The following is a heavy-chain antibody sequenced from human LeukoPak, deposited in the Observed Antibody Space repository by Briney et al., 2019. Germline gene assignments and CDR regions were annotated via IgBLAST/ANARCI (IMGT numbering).Heavy chain of an antibody. Sequence: GGSLRLSCAASGFTFSSYWMHWVRQVPGRGLVWVSRVNSDGFSTSYADSVKGRFTISRDNAKNTLYLQMNSLRAEDTAVYYCARVLGGYYYYMDVWGKGTTVTVSS. J-gene: IGHJ6*03. CDR3: ARVLGGYYYYMDV. D-gene: IGHD3-16*01. CDR1: GFTFSSYW. CDR2: VNSDGFST. V-gene: IGHV3-74*01.